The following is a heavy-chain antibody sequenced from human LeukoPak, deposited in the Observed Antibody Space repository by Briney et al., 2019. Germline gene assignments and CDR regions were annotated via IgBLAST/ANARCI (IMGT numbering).Heavy chain of an antibody. Sequence: SETLSLTCAVSGYSISSGYYWGWIRQPPGKGLEWIGSIYHSGSTYYNPSLKSRVTISVDTSKNQFSLKLSSVTAADTAVYYCAREARVWSSFDIWGQGTMVTVSS. CDR2: IYHSGST. V-gene: IGHV4-38-2*02. CDR1: GYSISSGYY. J-gene: IGHJ3*02. D-gene: IGHD3-3*01. CDR3: AREARVWSSFDI.